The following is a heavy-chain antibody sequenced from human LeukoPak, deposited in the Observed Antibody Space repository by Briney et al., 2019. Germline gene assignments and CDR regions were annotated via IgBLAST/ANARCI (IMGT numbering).Heavy chain of an antibody. D-gene: IGHD4-11*01. CDR3: ARHGGTRITLVEVYYFDY. V-gene: IGHV4-39*01. Sequence: SETLSLTCAVYGGSFSSYYWGWIRQPPEKGLEWIGSIYYTGGTYYSPSLKSRVTISVDTSKNQFSLNLNSVTAADTAVYYCARHGGTRITLVEVYYFDYWGQGTLVTVSS. CDR2: IYYTGGT. J-gene: IGHJ4*02. CDR1: GGSFSSYY.